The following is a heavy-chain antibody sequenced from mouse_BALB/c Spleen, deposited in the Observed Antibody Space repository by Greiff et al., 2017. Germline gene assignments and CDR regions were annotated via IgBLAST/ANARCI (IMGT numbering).Heavy chain of an antibody. D-gene: IGHD1-2*01. CDR2: ISSGSSTI. CDR1: GFTFSSFG. J-gene: IGHJ2*01. CDR3: ARELRLLDY. Sequence: EVKLVESGGGLVQPGGSRKLSCAASGFTFSSFGMHWVRQAPEKGLEWVAYISSGSSTIYYADTVKGRFTISRDNPKNTLFLQMTSLRSEDTAMYYCARELRLLDYWGQGTTLTVSS. V-gene: IGHV5-17*02.